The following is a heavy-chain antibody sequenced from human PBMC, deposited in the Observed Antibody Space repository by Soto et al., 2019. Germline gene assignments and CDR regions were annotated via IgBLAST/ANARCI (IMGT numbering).Heavy chain of an antibody. CDR3: ATWHEREHAFDV. V-gene: IGHV3-53*01. Sequence: VQLVESGGGLIQPGESLRLSCAAFGLTISGKKYVAWVRQAPGTGLEWVSALYDVDGSFYADSVTGRFTTSSDSSKTTVYLQRNDLRPDDPAVYYCATWHEREHAFDVWGQGTTVTISS. J-gene: IGHJ3*01. CDR2: LYDVDGS. D-gene: IGHD1-1*01. CDR1: GLTISGKKY.